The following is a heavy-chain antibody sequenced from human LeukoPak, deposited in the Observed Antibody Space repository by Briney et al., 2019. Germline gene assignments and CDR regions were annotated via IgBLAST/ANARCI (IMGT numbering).Heavy chain of an antibody. Sequence: GGSLRLSCAASGFPFNAYWMTWVRQAPGKGLEWVANIRQDGDTKYYVDSVKGRFTISRDNAMNSLYLQMNSLRAEDTAIYYCARSLPYGTTWYGRSDFWDQGTLVTVSS. D-gene: IGHD6-13*01. CDR2: IRQDGDTK. CDR3: ARSLPYGTTWYGRSDF. V-gene: IGHV3-7*03. J-gene: IGHJ4*02. CDR1: GFPFNAYW.